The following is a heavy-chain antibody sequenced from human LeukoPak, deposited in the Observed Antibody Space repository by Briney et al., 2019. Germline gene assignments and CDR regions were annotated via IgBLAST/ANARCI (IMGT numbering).Heavy chain of an antibody. CDR3: TTVSLRSNYYYYGMDV. J-gene: IGHJ6*02. CDR2: IKSKFDGGTT. V-gene: IGHV3-15*01. CDR1: GFSFRSYG. Sequence: GRSLRLSCAASGFSFRSYGIHWVRQAPGKGLEWVGRIKSKFDGGTTDYAAPAKGRFTISRDDSKNTVYLQMNSLKTEDTAVYYCTTVSLRSNYYYYGMDVWGQGTTVTVSS. D-gene: IGHD2/OR15-2a*01.